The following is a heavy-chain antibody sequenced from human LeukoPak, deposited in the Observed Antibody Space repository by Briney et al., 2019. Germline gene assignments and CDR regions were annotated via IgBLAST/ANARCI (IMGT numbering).Heavy chain of an antibody. CDR1: GFTFSRYS. J-gene: IGHJ4*02. Sequence: KSGGSLRLSCAASGFTFSRYSMNWVRQAPGKGLEWVSSISSTSSYIYYADSLKGRFTISRDNSKNTLYLQMSSLRTEDTAVYYCARAGMGEIQLWLRYFDYWGQGTLVTVSS. CDR2: ISSTSSYI. D-gene: IGHD5-18*01. CDR3: ARAGMGEIQLWLRYFDY. V-gene: IGHV3-21*01.